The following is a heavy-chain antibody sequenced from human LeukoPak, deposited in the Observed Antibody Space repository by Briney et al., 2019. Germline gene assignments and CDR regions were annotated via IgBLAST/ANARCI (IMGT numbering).Heavy chain of an antibody. CDR2: ISSSSSYI. J-gene: IGHJ4*02. CDR3: ARDPYGSGYYFDY. Sequence: GGSLRLSCAASGFTFSSYSMNWVRQAPGKGLEWVSSISSSSSYIYYADSVKGRFTISRDNAKNSLYLQMNSLRVEDTAVYYCARDPYGSGYYFDYWGQGTLVTVSS. CDR1: GFTFSSYS. V-gene: IGHV3-21*01. D-gene: IGHD2-15*01.